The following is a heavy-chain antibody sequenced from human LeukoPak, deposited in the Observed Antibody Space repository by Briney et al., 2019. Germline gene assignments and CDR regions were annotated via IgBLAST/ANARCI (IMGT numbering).Heavy chain of an antibody. Sequence: GASVKVSCKASGYTFTSYYMHWVRQAPGQGLEWMGIINPSGGSTSYAQKFQGRVTMTRDTSTSTVYMELNSLRSEDTAVYCCARGRSIAARPGYFQHWGQGTLVTVSS. D-gene: IGHD6-6*01. CDR1: GYTFTSYY. CDR3: ARGRSIAARPGYFQH. CDR2: INPSGGST. J-gene: IGHJ1*01. V-gene: IGHV1-46*01.